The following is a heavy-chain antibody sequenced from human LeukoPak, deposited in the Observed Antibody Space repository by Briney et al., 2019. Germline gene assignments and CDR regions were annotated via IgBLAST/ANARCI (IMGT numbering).Heavy chain of an antibody. CDR1: GFTFSSYA. V-gene: IGHV3-30-3*01. CDR3: ARDGTRRRYCSGGSCDRWFDP. D-gene: IGHD2-15*01. CDR2: ISYDGSNK. J-gene: IGHJ5*02. Sequence: GRSLRLSCAASGFTFSSYAMHWVRQAPGKGLEWVAVISYDGSNKYYADSVKGRFTISRDNSKNTLYLQMNSLRAEDTAVYYCARDGTRRRYCSGGSCDRWFDPWGQGTLVTVSS.